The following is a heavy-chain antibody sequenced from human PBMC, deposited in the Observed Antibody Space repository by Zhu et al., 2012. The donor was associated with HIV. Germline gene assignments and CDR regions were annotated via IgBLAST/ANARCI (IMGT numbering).Heavy chain of an antibody. CDR1: GDSMDNHF. CDR2: IYYSGST. D-gene: IGHD2-15*01. CDR3: ARDRRGFGDRYYFDS. J-gene: IGHJ4*02. Sequence: QVQLQESGPGLVKPSETLSLTCSVSGDSMDNHFWSWIRQPPGKGLEWIGYIYYSGSTNYNPSFKSRLTISVDTSRNLFSLKLTSVTAADTAVYYCARDRRGFGDRYYFDSWGQGTLVRRLL. V-gene: IGHV4-59*11.